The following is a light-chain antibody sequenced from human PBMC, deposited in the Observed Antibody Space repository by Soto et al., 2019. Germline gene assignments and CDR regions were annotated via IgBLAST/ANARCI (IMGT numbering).Light chain of an antibody. Sequence: QSVLTQPASVSGSPGQSITISCTGTSSDIGGYNYVSWFQQHPGKAPKLMIFDVSNRPSGVSNRFSGSKSGNTASLTISGLQAEDEADYYCSSYTFSSTQVFGSGTTVTVL. J-gene: IGLJ1*01. CDR1: SSDIGGYNY. CDR3: SSYTFSSTQV. CDR2: DVS. V-gene: IGLV2-14*03.